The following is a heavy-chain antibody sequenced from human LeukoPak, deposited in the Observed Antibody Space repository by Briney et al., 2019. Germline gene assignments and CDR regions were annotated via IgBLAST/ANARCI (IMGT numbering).Heavy chain of an antibody. Sequence: ASVKVSCKASGYTFTSYGISWVRQAPGQGLEWMGWISAYNGNTNYAQKLKGRVTMTTDTSTSTAYMELRSLRSDDTAVYYCARDPGIAVAGTKDYWGQGTLVTVSS. J-gene: IGHJ4*02. CDR2: ISAYNGNT. V-gene: IGHV1-18*01. CDR3: ARDPGIAVAGTKDY. CDR1: GYTFTSYG. D-gene: IGHD6-19*01.